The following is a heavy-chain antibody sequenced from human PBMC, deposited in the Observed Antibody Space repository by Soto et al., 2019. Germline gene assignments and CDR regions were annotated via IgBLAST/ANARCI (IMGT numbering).Heavy chain of an antibody. V-gene: IGHV3-23*01. CDR1: GFTFINYA. D-gene: IGHD6-13*01. J-gene: IGHJ4*02. CDR3: AKPSGLATAGSAFDY. Sequence: EVQLLDSGGGLVQPGGSLRLSCATSGFTFINYAMSWVRQAPGKGLEWVSKISGNGRGTYYADSVKGRFTIFRDNSKNTLYMQMNSLRAEDTAVYYGAKPSGLATAGSAFDYWGQGTLVTVSS. CDR2: ISGNGRGT.